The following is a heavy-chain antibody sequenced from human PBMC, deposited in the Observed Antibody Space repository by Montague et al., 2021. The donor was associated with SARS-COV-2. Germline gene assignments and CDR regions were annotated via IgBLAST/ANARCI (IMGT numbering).Heavy chain of an antibody. CDR1: GGSISRYS. D-gene: IGHD6-13*01. Sequence: SETLSLTCTVSGGSISRYSWTWIRQPPGKGLEWIGYIYNSGSTNXSPSLTSRVTISVDTSKNQFSLKLSAVAAAATAVYYCARVGRGSSWYEVAFDIWGQGTMVTVSS. CDR3: ARVGRGSSWYEVAFDI. V-gene: IGHV4-59*01. J-gene: IGHJ3*02. CDR2: IYNSGST.